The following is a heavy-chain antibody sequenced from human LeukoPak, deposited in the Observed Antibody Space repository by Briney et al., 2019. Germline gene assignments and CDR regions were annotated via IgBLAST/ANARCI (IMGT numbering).Heavy chain of an antibody. CDR3: VRELPPVVRYYFDY. J-gene: IGHJ4*02. CDR2: ISSSGTTI. D-gene: IGHD3-22*01. CDR1: GFTFSSYE. V-gene: IGHV3-48*03. Sequence: PGGSLRLSCAASGFTFSSYEMNWVRQAPGKGLQWVSDISSSGTTIYYADSVKGRFTISRDNAKNSLYLQMNSLRAEDTAVYYCVRELPPVVRYYFDYWGPGTLVTVSS.